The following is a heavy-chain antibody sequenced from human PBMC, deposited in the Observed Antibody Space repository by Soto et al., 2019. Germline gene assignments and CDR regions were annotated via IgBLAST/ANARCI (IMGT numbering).Heavy chain of an antibody. V-gene: IGHV1-69*13. D-gene: IGHD5-18*01. CDR1: GGTFSSYA. CDR2: IIPIFCTA. CDR3: ARAAMQKRMQLWSVARYYYDYYGMDV. Sequence: SVQVSCKASGGTFSSYAISWVRQAPGQGLEWMGGIIPIFCTANYAQKFQGRVTITADESTSTAYMELSSLRSEDTAVYYWARAAMQKRMQLWSVARYYYDYYGMDVSGQGTAVTIPS. J-gene: IGHJ6*02.